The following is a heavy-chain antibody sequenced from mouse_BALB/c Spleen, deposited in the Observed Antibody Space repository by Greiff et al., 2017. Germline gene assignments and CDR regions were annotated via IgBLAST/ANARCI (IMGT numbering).Heavy chain of an antibody. CDR2: INPSNGRT. D-gene: IGHD2-4*01. Sequence: QVQLQQSGAELVKPGASVKLSCKASGYTFTSYWMHWVKQRPGQGLEWIGEINPSNGRTNYNEKFKSKATLTVDKSSSTAYMQLSSLTSEDSAVYYCARYYDYDGRYAMDYWGQGTSVTVSS. J-gene: IGHJ4*01. V-gene: IGHV1S81*02. CDR1: GYTFTSYW. CDR3: ARYYDYDGRYAMDY.